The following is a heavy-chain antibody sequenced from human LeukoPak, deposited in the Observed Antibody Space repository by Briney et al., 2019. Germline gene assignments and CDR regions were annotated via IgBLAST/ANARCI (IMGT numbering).Heavy chain of an antibody. V-gene: IGHV4-34*01. CDR3: AGLSPMDV. J-gene: IGHJ6*02. CDR2: INYSGST. CDR1: GGSFSGYY. Sequence: SEALSLTCAVHGGSFSGYYWSWIRQPPGKGLEWIGEINYSGSTNYNPSLKSRVTISVDTSKNQFSLKLSSVTAADTAVYYCAGLSPMDVWGQGTTVTVSS.